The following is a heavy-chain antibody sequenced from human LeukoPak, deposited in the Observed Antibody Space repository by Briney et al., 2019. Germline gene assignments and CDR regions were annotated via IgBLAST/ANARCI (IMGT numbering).Heavy chain of an antibody. D-gene: IGHD6-13*01. V-gene: IGHV5-51*01. Sequence: NRGESLKISCKGSGYNFMSSWIGWVRQMPGKGLEWMGIIYPVDSDTRYSPSFQGQVTISADKSISTAYLQWSSLKASDTAMYYCARPRGSSSWHYLDYWGQGTQVAVSS. CDR2: IYPVDSDT. CDR1: GYNFMSSW. CDR3: ARPRGSSSWHYLDY. J-gene: IGHJ4*02.